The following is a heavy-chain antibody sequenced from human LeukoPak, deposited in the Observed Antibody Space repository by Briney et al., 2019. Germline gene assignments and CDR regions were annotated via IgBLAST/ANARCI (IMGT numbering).Heavy chain of an antibody. CDR3: ARAVGPRGGNWFDP. Sequence: ASVKVSCKASGYTCTDYYIHWVRQAPGQGLEWMGWVNPNGGATNYAQNLQGRVTMTKDTSTSTVYMDLGSLRSDDTAVYYCARAVGPRGGNWFDPWGQGTLVTVSS. V-gene: IGHV1-2*02. J-gene: IGHJ5*02. D-gene: IGHD1-26*01. CDR1: GYTCTDYY. CDR2: VNPNGGAT.